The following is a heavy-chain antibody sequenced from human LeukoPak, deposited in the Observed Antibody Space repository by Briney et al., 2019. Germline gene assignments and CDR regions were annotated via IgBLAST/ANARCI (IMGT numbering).Heavy chain of an antibody. V-gene: IGHV3-15*01. Sequence: GGSLRLSCAASGFAFNNAWMSWVRPAPGKGQKWVGRIKRKSDGGTPDYAAPVEGRFTISRDDSKNTLYLQMSSLKTEDTAVYYCATDQGYIYYFDYWGQGTLVTVSS. CDR2: IKRKSDGGTP. CDR1: GFAFNNAW. J-gene: IGHJ4*02. CDR3: ATDQGYIYYFDY. D-gene: IGHD6-13*01.